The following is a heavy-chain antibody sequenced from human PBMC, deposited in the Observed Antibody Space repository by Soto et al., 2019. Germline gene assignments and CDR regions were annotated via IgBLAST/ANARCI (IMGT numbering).Heavy chain of an antibody. CDR3: ARDWVAAAEDYYYYGKDV. J-gene: IGHJ6*02. CDR2: INPNSGGT. V-gene: IGHV1-2*04. D-gene: IGHD6-13*01. Sequence: QVQLVQSGAEVKKPGASVKVSCKASGYTFTGYYMHWVRQAPGQGLEWMGWINPNSGGTNYAQKFQGWVTMTRDTSISTAYMELSRLRSDDTAVYYCARDWVAAAEDYYYYGKDVWGQGTTVTVSS. CDR1: GYTFTGYY.